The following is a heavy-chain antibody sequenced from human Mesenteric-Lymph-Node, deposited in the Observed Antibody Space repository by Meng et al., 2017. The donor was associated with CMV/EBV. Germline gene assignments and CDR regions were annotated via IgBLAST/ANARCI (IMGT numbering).Heavy chain of an antibody. CDR3: ARVGVPRSSFYFDY. CDR2: INHSGST. J-gene: IGHJ4*02. V-gene: IGHV4-34*01. CDR1: GGSFRVSS. D-gene: IGHD3-10*01. Sequence: YGGSFRVSSWSWIRQPPGKGLEWIGEINHSGSTNYNPSLKSRVTISVDTSKNQFSLKLSSVTAADTAVFYCARVGVPRSSFYFDYWGQGALVTVSS.